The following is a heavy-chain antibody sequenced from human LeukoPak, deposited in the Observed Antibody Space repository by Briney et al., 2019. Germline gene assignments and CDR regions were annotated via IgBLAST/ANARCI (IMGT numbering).Heavy chain of an antibody. CDR2: INSDGSST. Sequence: GGSLRLSCAASGFTFSSYWMHWVRQAPGKGLVWVSRINSDGSSTSYADSVKGRLTISRGKAKNTLYVQMNSLRAEDTAVYYCARATLAYCGGDCYSDYWGQGTLVTVSS. D-gene: IGHD2-21*01. CDR3: ARATLAYCGGDCYSDY. CDR1: GFTFSSYW. V-gene: IGHV3-74*01. J-gene: IGHJ4*02.